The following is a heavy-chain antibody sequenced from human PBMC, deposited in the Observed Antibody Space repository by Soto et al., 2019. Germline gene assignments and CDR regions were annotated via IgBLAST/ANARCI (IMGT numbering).Heavy chain of an antibody. CDR1: GGSFSGYY. CDR2: INHSGST. J-gene: IGHJ3*02. Sequence: LSLTCAVYGGSFSGYYWSWIRQPPGKGLEWIGEINHSGSTNYNPSLKSRVTISVDTSKNQFSLKLSSVTAADTAVYYCARGGGPGYSSSWYFKGGAFDIWGQGTMVTVSS. V-gene: IGHV4-34*01. D-gene: IGHD6-13*01. CDR3: ARGGGPGYSSSWYFKGGAFDI.